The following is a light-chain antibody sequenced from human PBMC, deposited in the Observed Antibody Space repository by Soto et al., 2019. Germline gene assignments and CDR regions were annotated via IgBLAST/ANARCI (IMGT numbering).Light chain of an antibody. J-gene: IGLJ1*01. CDR1: ALPKQY. V-gene: IGLV3-25*03. CDR3: QSADSSGTYDV. Sequence: SYELTQPPSVSVSPGQTARITCSGDALPKQYVYWYQQKPGQAPVLVIYEDSERPSGIPERFSGSSSGTTVTLTISGVQAEDEADYYCQSADSSGTYDVFGTGTKVTVL. CDR2: EDS.